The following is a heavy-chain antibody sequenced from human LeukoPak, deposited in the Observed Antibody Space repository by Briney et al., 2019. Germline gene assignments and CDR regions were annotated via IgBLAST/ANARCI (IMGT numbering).Heavy chain of an antibody. V-gene: IGHV3-21*01. D-gene: IGHD3-22*01. J-gene: IGHJ1*01. Sequence: GGSLRLSCAVSGFTFSHYSMNWVRQAPGKGLEWVSSISGSSNSIYYADSVKGRFTVSRDNAKNSLYLQMNSLRAGDTAVYYCATQGEHSYDSNRSGYFHHWGQGTLVTVSS. CDR3: ATQGEHSYDSNRSGYFHH. CDR1: GFTFSHYS. CDR2: ISGSSNSI.